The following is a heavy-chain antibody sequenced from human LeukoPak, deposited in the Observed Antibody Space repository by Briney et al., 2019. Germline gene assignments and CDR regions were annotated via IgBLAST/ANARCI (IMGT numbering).Heavy chain of an antibody. CDR2: IHPSGST. CDR3: ARRRYCSSTSCYKFDP. V-gene: IGHV4-4*07. Sequence: SETLSLTCTVSGDSISSYYWSWIRQPAGKGLEWIGRIHPSGSTNYNPSLKSRVTLSVDTSKNQFSLKLSSVTAADTAVYYCARRRYCSSTSCYKFDPWGQGTLVTVSS. J-gene: IGHJ5*02. CDR1: GDSISSYY. D-gene: IGHD2-2*02.